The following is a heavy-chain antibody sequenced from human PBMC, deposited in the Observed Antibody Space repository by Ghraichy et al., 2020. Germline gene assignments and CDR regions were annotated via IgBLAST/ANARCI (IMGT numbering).Heavy chain of an antibody. V-gene: IGHV3-7*01. CDR3: ARVQYYGFWSGSLYSNFGMDV. D-gene: IGHD3-3*01. Sequence: LSLTCAASGFTFSSYWMTWVRQAPGKGLEWVANIKQDGSEQYYVDSVKGRFTISRDNAKNSLYLQMNGLRAEDTAVYYCARVQYYGFWSGSLYSNFGMDVWGQGTTVTVSS. CDR1: GFTFSSYW. J-gene: IGHJ6*02. CDR2: IKQDGSEQ.